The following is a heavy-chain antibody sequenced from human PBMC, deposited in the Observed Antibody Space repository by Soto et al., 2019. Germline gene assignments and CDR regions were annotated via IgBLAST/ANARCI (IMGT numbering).Heavy chain of an antibody. J-gene: IGHJ5*02. CDR1: GGTFSSYA. V-gene: IGHV1-69*13. Sequence: SVKVSCKASGGTFSSYAISWVRQAPGQGLEWMGGIIPIFGTANYAQKFQGRVTITADESTGTAYMELSSLRSEDTAVYYCARVPGYSSSSGEWFDPWGQGTLVTVSS. CDR2: IIPIFGTA. CDR3: ARVPGYSSSSGEWFDP. D-gene: IGHD6-6*01.